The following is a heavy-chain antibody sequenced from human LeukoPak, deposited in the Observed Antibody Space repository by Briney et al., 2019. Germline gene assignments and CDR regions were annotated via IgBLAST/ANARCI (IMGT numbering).Heavy chain of an antibody. V-gene: IGHV3-23*01. D-gene: IGHD3-22*01. Sequence: PGGSLRLSCAASGFTFSSHAMSWVRQAPGKGLEWVSAISGSGGSTYYADSVKGRFTISRDNSKNTLYLQMNSLRAEDTAIYYCAKGPYYYDSSGYYDYWGQGTLVTVSS. CDR1: GFTFSSHA. CDR2: ISGSGGST. J-gene: IGHJ4*02. CDR3: AKGPYYYDSSGYYDY.